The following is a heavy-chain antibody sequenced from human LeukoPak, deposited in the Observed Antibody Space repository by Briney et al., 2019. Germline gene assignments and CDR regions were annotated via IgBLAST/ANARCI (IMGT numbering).Heavy chain of an antibody. Sequence: PGGSLRLSCAASGFTFSSYWMNWLRQAPGKGLEWVANINGDGRDKYYVGSVRGRFTITRDNADNALYLQMNRLRGDDTALYYCARGVDSAIDWWGQGTLVTVSS. CDR3: ARGVDSAIDW. V-gene: IGHV3-7*03. CDR2: INGDGRDK. D-gene: IGHD3-9*01. CDR1: GFTFSSYW. J-gene: IGHJ4*02.